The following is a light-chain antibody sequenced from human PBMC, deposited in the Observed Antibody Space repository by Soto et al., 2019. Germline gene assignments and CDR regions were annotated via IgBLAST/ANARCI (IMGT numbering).Light chain of an antibody. CDR1: SSDVGGYNY. Sequence: QSALTQPASVSGSPGQSITISCTGTSSDVGGYNYVSWYQQHPGKAPKLMIYDVSNRPSGVSNRFSGSKSGNTASLTISGLQAEAEADYYCSSYTSSSPRLFGGGTKLTVL. J-gene: IGLJ3*02. CDR3: SSYTSSSPRL. CDR2: DVS. V-gene: IGLV2-14*01.